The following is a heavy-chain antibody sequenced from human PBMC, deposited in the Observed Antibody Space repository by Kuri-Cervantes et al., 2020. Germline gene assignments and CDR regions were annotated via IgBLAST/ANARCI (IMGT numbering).Heavy chain of an antibody. CDR3: AKKVFDY. J-gene: IGHJ4*02. CDR1: GFTFDDYA. V-gene: IGHV3-23*01. CDR2: ISGSGGST. Sequence: LSLTCAASGFTFDDYAMHWVRQAPGKGLEWVSAISGSGGSTYYADSVKGRFTISRDNSKNTLYLQMNSLRAEDTAVYYCAKKVFDYWGQGTLVTVSS.